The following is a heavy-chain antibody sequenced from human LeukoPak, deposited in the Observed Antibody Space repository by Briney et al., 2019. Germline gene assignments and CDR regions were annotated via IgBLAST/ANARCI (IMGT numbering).Heavy chain of an antibody. J-gene: IGHJ6*04. CDR2: ISSSGSTI. D-gene: IGHD3-10*02. V-gene: IGHV3-48*03. CDR1: GFTFSSYE. CDR3: AELGITMIGGV. Sequence: GGSLTLSCAASGFTFSSYEMNWVRQAPGQGLEWVSYISSSGSTIYYADSVRGRFTISRDNAKNSLYLQMNSLRAEDTAVYYCAELGITMIGGVWGKGTTVTISS.